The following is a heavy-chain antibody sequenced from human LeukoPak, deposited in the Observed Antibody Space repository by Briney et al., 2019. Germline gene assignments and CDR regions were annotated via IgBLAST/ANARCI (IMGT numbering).Heavy chain of an antibody. Sequence: PSETLSLTCIVSGDSISNYYWSWIRQPPGKGLEWIGCIYYSGTTKYNPPLKSRVTISVDASKNHFSLNLTSVTAADTAVYYCARDRSLGIIDYWGQGTLVTVSS. CDR3: ARDRSLGIIDY. CDR1: GDSISNYY. CDR2: IYYSGTT. V-gene: IGHV4-59*01. J-gene: IGHJ4*02. D-gene: IGHD3-16*01.